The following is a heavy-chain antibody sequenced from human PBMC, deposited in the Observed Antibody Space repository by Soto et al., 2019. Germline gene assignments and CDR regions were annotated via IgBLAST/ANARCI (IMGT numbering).Heavy chain of an antibody. V-gene: IGHV3-33*01. CDR2: IWYDGSNK. J-gene: IGHJ6*02. Sequence: LRLSCAASGFTFSSYGMHWVRQAPGKGLEWVAVIWYDGSNKYYADSVKGRFTISRDNSKNTLYLQMNSLRAEDTAVYYCARAYCTNGVCYRYGMDVWGQGTTVTVSS. CDR1: GFTFSSYG. CDR3: ARAYCTNGVCYRYGMDV. D-gene: IGHD2-8*01.